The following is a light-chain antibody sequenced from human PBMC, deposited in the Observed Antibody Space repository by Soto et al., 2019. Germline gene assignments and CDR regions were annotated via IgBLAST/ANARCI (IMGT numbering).Light chain of an antibody. CDR1: QSLSRE. CDR3: HQRSNWPPFT. J-gene: IGKJ4*01. Sequence: EIVLTQSAGTLSLSPWERATLSCKASQSLSRELLACYQQKPGQAPRLLIYASSSRATDIPDRFIGSGSGTDFTLTLSSLEPEDFAVYYCHQRSNWPPFTFGGGTKVDIK. V-gene: IGKV3D-20*02. CDR2: ASS.